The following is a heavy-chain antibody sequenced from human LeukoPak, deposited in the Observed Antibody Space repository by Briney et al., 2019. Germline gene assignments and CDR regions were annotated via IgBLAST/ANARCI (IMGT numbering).Heavy chain of an antibody. D-gene: IGHD4-23*01. CDR2: INHSGST. CDR3: ARGFDYGGNSGNFDY. Sequence: SETLSLTCAVYGGSFSGYYWSWIRQPPGKGLEWIGEINHSGSTNYNPSLKSRVTISVDTSKNQFSLKLSSVTAADTAVYYCARGFDYGGNSGNFDYWGQGILVTVSS. V-gene: IGHV4-34*01. J-gene: IGHJ4*02. CDR1: GGSFSGYY.